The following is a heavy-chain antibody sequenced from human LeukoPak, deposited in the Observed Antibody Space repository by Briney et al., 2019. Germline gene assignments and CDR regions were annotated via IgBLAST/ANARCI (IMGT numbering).Heavy chain of an antibody. J-gene: IGHJ4*02. CDR3: ARAPHVTMVRGVPYFDY. V-gene: IGHV1-18*01. CDR1: GYTFTSYG. Sequence: ASVKVSFKASGYTFTSYGISWVRQAPGQGLEWMGWISAYNGNTNYAQKLQGRVTITTDESTSTAYMELSSLRSEDTAVYYCARAPHVTMVRGVPYFDYWGQGTLVTVSS. D-gene: IGHD3-10*01. CDR2: ISAYNGNT.